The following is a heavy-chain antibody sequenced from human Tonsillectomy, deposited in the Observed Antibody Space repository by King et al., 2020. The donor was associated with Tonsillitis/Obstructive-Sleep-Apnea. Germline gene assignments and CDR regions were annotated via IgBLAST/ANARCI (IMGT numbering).Heavy chain of an antibody. J-gene: IGHJ6*02. Sequence: QLVQSGAEVKKPGSSVKVSCKASGGTFSSYAIIWVRQAPGQGLEWMGWIIPILGIANYAQKFQGRDTITADKSTSTAYMELSSLRSEDTAVYYCARGTFSRDYYYYYGMDVWGQGTTVTVSS. V-gene: IGHV1-69*10. CDR2: IIPILGIA. CDR3: ARGTFSRDYYYYYGMDV. CDR1: GGTFSSYA.